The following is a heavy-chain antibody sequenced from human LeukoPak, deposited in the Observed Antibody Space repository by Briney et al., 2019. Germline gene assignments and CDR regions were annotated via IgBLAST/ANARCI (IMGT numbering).Heavy chain of an antibody. V-gene: IGHV3-20*04. CDR1: GFTFDDYG. J-gene: IGHJ4*02. CDR2: INWSGGST. CDR3: ARALRRYSYDYPSRDY. Sequence: GGSLRLSCAASGFTFDDYGLSWVRPAPGKGLEWVSGINWSGGSTGYADSVKGRFTISRDNAKNSLYLQMNSLRAEDTALYYCARALRRYSYDYPSRDYWGQGTLVTVSS. D-gene: IGHD5-18*01.